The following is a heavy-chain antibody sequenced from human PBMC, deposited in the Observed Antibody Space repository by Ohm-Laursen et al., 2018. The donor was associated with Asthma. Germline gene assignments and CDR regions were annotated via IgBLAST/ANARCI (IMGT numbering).Heavy chain of an antibody. V-gene: IGHV1-69*13. CDR1: GGTFSSYA. Sequence: SVKVSCKASGGTFSSYAISWVRQAPGQGLEWMGGIIPIFGTANYAQKFQGRVTITADESTSTAYMELSSLRSEDTAVYYCARGDYYDSSGYFVFDYWGQGTLVTVSS. CDR3: ARGDYYDSSGYFVFDY. D-gene: IGHD3-22*01. J-gene: IGHJ4*02. CDR2: IIPIFGTA.